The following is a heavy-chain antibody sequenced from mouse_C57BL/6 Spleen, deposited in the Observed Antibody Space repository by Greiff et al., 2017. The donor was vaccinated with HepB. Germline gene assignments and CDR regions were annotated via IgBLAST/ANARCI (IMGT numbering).Heavy chain of an antibody. CDR1: GYTFTSYG. D-gene: IGHD3-2*02. CDR3: ARRPAQAPYAMDY. J-gene: IGHJ4*01. Sequence: QVQLQQSGAELARPGASVKLSCKASGYTFTSYGISWVKQRTGQGLEWIGEIYPRSGNTYYNEKFKGKATLTADKSSSTAYMELRSLTSEDSAVYFCARRPAQAPYAMDYWGQGTSVTVSS. CDR2: IYPRSGNT. V-gene: IGHV1-81*01.